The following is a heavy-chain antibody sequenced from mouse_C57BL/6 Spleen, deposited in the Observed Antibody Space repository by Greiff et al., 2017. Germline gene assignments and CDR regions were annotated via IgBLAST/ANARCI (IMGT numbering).Heavy chain of an antibody. CDR3: ARSPIPSTGAWVAY. CDR1: GYTFTDYN. J-gene: IGHJ3*01. Sequence: EVQLQQSGPELVKPGASVKIPCKASGYTFTDYNMDWVKQSHGKSLEWIGDINPNNGGTSYNQKFKGKATLTVDKSSSTAYMELRSLTSEATAVYYCARSPIPSTGAWVAYWGQGTLVTVSA. V-gene: IGHV1-18*01. CDR2: INPNNGGT. D-gene: IGHD1-1*01.